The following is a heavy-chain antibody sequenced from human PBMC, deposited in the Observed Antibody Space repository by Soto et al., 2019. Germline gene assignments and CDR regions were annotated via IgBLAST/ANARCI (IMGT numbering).Heavy chain of an antibody. Sequence: ASVKVSCKASGYTFTGYYMHWVRQAPGQGLEWMGWINPNSGGTKYAQKFQGRATMTRDTSISTAYMELSRLRSDDTAVYYCARYTGAAGTWWLGPWGQGTLVTVSS. CDR2: INPNSGGT. CDR3: ARYTGAAGTWWLGP. J-gene: IGHJ5*02. D-gene: IGHD6-13*01. CDR1: GYTFTGYY. V-gene: IGHV1-2*02.